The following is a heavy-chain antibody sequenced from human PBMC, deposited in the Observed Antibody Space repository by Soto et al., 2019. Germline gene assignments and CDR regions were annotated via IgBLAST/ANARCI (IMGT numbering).Heavy chain of an antibody. CDR3: ARDRIFDGDYFGLDV. CDR2: INQDGSDK. Sequence: EVQLVESGGDLVQPGGSLRLSCAGSGFTFSSYWLSWVRQAPGKGLEWVANINQDGSDKYHVESVKGRFTISRDNAKNSVNLQMNSLRAEDTAIYYCARDRIFDGDYFGLDVWGQGTTVTVSS. CDR1: GFTFSSYW. D-gene: IGHD2-15*01. V-gene: IGHV3-7*03. J-gene: IGHJ6*02.